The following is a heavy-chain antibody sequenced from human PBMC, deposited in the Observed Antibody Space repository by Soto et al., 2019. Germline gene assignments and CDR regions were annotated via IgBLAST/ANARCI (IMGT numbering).Heavy chain of an antibody. Sequence: GGSLRLSCAASGFTFSSYAMSWVRQAPGKGLEWVSAISGSGGSTYYADSVKDRFTISRDNSKNTLYLQMNSLRAEDTAVYYCAKAPPGYSSGWGDYWGQGTLVTVSS. CDR2: ISGSGGST. V-gene: IGHV3-23*01. CDR3: AKAPPGYSSGWGDY. D-gene: IGHD6-19*01. CDR1: GFTFSSYA. J-gene: IGHJ4*02.